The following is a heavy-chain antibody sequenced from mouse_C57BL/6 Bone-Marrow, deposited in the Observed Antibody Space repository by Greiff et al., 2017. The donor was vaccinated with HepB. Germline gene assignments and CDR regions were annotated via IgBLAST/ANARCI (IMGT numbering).Heavy chain of an antibody. Sequence: QVQLQQSGPGLVQPSQSLSITCTASGFSLTSYGVHWVRQSPGKGLEWLGVIWSGGSTDYNAAFISRLSISKDNSKSQVFFKMNSLQADDTAIYYCARKGYYYGSSYAMDYWGQGTSVTVSS. J-gene: IGHJ4*01. D-gene: IGHD1-1*01. V-gene: IGHV2-2*01. CDR2: IWSGGST. CDR3: ARKGYYYGSSYAMDY. CDR1: GFSLTSYG.